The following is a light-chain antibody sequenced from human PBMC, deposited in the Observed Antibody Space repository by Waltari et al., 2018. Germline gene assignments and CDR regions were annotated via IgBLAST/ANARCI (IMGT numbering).Light chain of an antibody. CDR3: QSYDSSLSGSRV. J-gene: IGLJ2*01. V-gene: IGLV1-40*01. CDR1: SSNLGAGYD. CDR2: GNS. Sequence: QSVLTQPPSASGAPGQRVTISCTGSSSNLGAGYDVPCYQQPPGTAPKLLMYGNSNRPSGVPDRFSGSKSGTSASLAITGLQAEDEADYYCQSYDSSLSGSRVFGGGTKLTVL.